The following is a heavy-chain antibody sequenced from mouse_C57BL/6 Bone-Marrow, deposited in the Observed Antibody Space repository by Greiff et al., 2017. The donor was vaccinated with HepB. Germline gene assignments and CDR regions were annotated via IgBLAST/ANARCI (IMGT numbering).Heavy chain of an antibody. CDR1: GFNIKDDY. CDR2: IDPENGDT. Sequence: EVQLQQSGAELVRPGASVKMSCTASGFNIKDDYMHWVKQSPEQGLEWIGSIDPENGDTEYASKFQGKATITADKSSNTAYLQLSSLTSEDTAVYYGTTITPAWFAYGGQGTLVTVSA. D-gene: IGHD1-1*01. CDR3: TTITPAWFAY. V-gene: IGHV14-4*01. J-gene: IGHJ3*01.